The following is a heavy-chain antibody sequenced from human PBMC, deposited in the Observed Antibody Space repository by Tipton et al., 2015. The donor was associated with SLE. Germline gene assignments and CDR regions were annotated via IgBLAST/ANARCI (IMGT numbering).Heavy chain of an antibody. CDR3: TRVERNFFDY. CDR1: GFMFGDDA. J-gene: IGHJ4*02. D-gene: IGHD1-1*01. Sequence: SLRLSCTASGFMFGDDAMSWVRQAPGKGLEWVSSISSSSSYIYYADSVKGRFTISRDNAKNSLYLQMNSLRAEDTAVYYCTRVERNFFDYWGQGTLVTVSS. V-gene: IGHV3-21*01. CDR2: ISSSSSYI.